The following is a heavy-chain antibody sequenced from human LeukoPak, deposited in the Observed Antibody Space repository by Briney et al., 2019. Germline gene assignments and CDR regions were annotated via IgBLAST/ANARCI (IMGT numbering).Heavy chain of an antibody. V-gene: IGHV4-59*12. CDR1: GGSISSYY. J-gene: IGHJ5*02. Sequence: SETLSLTCTVSGGSISSYYWSWIRQPPGKGLEWIGYIYHSGSTYYNPSLKSRVTISVDRSKNQFSLKLSSVTAADTAVYYCARGGELNWFDPWGQGTLVTVSS. CDR3: ARGGELNWFDP. D-gene: IGHD1-7*01. CDR2: IYHSGST.